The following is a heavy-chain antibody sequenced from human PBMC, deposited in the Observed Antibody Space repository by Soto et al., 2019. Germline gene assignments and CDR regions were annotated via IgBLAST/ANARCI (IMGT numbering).Heavy chain of an antibody. V-gene: IGHV4-31*03. CDR1: GGSISGGRYY. CDR3: TRDRGFGMDV. Sequence: QVPLQESGPGLVKPSQTLSLTCNVSGGSISGGRYYWNWIRQHPGKGLEWIGNIYDNGITYYNPSLKSRVIISEDTSKNQFSLRLSSVTAADTAVYYGTRDRGFGMDVWGQGTTVTVSS. J-gene: IGHJ6*02. CDR2: IYDNGIT.